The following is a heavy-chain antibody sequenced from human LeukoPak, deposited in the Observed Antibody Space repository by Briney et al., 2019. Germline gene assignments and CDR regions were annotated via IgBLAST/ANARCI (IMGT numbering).Heavy chain of an antibody. Sequence: PGGSLRLSCAASGFTFSSYSMNWVRQAPGKGLEWVSSISSSSSYIYYADSVKGRFTISRDNAKNSLYLQMNSLRAEDTAVYYCARGITIFGVVKNWGQGTLVTVPS. CDR1: GFTFSSYS. V-gene: IGHV3-21*01. D-gene: IGHD3-3*01. CDR2: ISSSSSYI. J-gene: IGHJ4*02. CDR3: ARGITIFGVVKN.